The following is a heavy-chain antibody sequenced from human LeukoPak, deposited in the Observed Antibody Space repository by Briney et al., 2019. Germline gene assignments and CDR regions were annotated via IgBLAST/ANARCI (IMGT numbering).Heavy chain of an antibody. Sequence: PGGSLRLSCAASGFTFSSHGMHWVRQAPGKGLEWVAVISYDGSNKYYADSVKGRFTISRDNSKNTLYLQMNSLRAEDTAVYYCAKDGTMVLDYWGQGTLVTVSS. CDR3: AKDGTMVLDY. D-gene: IGHD3-10*01. V-gene: IGHV3-30*18. CDR1: GFTFSSHG. CDR2: ISYDGSNK. J-gene: IGHJ4*02.